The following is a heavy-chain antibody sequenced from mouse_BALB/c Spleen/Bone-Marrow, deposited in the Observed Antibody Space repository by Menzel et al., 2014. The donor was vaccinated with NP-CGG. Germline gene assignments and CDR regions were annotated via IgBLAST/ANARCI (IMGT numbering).Heavy chain of an antibody. D-gene: IGHD1-1*01. CDR1: GYTFTDYN. CDR2: IYPFNGGT. V-gene: IGHV1S29*02. CDR3: ARSSYFDY. Sequence: VQLQQPGPELVKSGTSVKISCKASGYTFTDYNMHCVKQSHGKSLEWIGYIYPFNGGTDYNQKFKSKATMTVDKSSSTEYMELRNLTSEDSAVYYCARSSYFDYWGQGTPLTVSS. J-gene: IGHJ2*01.